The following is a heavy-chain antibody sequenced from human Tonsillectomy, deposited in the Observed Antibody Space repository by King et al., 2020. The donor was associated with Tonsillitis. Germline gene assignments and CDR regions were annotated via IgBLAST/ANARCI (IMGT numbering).Heavy chain of an antibody. V-gene: IGHV3-15*01. CDR3: TTSYYYDSSGYYDYYYGMDV. CDR2: IKSKTDGGTT. CDR1: GFTFSNAW. D-gene: IGHD3-22*01. Sequence: VQLVESGGGLVKPGGSFRLSCAASGFTFSNAWMSWVRQAPGKGLEWVGRIKSKTDGGTTDYAAPVKGRFTISRDDSKNTLYLQMNSLKTEDTAVYYCTTSYYYDSSGYYDYYYGMDVWGQGTTVTVSS. J-gene: IGHJ6*02.